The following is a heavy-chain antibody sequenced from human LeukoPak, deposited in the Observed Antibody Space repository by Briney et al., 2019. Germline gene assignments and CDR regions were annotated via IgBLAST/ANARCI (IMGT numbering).Heavy chain of an antibody. D-gene: IGHD3-10*01. CDR1: GFTFSRYA. J-gene: IGHJ5*02. V-gene: IGHV3-23*01. CDR2: ISGSGDSI. Sequence: GGSLRLSCAASGFTFSRYAMSWVRQAPGKGLEWVSPISGSGDSIYYADSVKGRFTISRDNSKKSLYLQMSSLRAEDTAVYYCARASQYYYGSGSYHPFDPWGQGTLVTVSS. CDR3: ARASQYYYGSGSYHPFDP.